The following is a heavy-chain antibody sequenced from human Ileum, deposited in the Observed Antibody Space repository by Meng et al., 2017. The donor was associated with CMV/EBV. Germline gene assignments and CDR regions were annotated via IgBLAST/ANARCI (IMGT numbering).Heavy chain of an antibody. CDR2: IKQDGSDK. CDR1: GFTFSSYW. CDR3: AKDIGSWYYLDY. J-gene: IGHJ4*02. Sequence: GESLKISCAASGFTFSSYWMNWVRQAPGKGLDWVANIKQDGSDKYSVDSVKGRFTISRDNSKNTLYLQMNSLRFEDTAVYYCAKDIGSWYYLDYWGQGTLVTVSS. D-gene: IGHD6-13*01. V-gene: IGHV3-7*01.